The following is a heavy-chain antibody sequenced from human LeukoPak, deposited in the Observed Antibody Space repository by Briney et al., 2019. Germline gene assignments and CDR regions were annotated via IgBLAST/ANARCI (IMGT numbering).Heavy chain of an antibody. J-gene: IGHJ6*02. CDR2: INSDGSRT. CDR3: AREKREPYNYYGMDV. D-gene: IGHD1-14*01. V-gene: IGHV3-74*01. Sequence: GGSLRLSCAASGFTFSSYWMHWVRRAPGKGPVWVSRINSDGSRTNYADSVKGRFTIARDNAKNTLSLQMNSLRAEDTALYYCAREKREPYNYYGMDVWGQGTTVTVSS. CDR1: GFTFSSYW.